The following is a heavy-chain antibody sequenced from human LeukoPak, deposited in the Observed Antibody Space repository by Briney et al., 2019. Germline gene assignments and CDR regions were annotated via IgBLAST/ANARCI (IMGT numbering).Heavy chain of an antibody. CDR3: ARESDTAMAPDAFDI. D-gene: IGHD5-18*01. CDR2: IYTSGST. CDR1: GGSISSGSYY. Sequence: SETLSLTCTVSGGSISSGSYYWSWIRQPAGKGLEWIGRIYTSGSTNYNPSLKSRVTISVDTSKNQFSLKLSSVTAADTAVYYCARESDTAMAPDAFDIWGQGTMVTVSS. J-gene: IGHJ3*02. V-gene: IGHV4-61*02.